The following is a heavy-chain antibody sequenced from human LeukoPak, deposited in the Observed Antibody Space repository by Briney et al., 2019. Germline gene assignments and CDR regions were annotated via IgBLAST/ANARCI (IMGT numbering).Heavy chain of an antibody. CDR1: GFTFSSYA. D-gene: IGHD3-22*01. J-gene: IGHJ4*02. Sequence: GGSLRLSCAASGFTFSSYAMHWVRQAPGKGLEWVAVISYDGSNKYYADSVKGRFTISRDNSKNTLYLQMNSLRAEDTAVYYCARDTYYYDSSGYYYGGRLDYWGQGTLVTVSS. V-gene: IGHV3-30*04. CDR2: ISYDGSNK. CDR3: ARDTYYYDSSGYYYGGRLDY.